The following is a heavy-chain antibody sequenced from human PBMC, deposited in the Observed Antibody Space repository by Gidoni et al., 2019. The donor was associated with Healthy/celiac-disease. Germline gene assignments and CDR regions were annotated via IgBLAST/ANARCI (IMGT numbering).Heavy chain of an antibody. Sequence: EVQLVESGGALIQPGGSLRLSCAASGFTVRSTYMSWVRQAPGKGLEWVSVSYSGGSTYYADSVKGRFTISRDNSKNTLYLQMNSLRAEDTAVYYCARDGEQQLVAGNDAFDIWGQGTMVTVSS. CDR3: ARDGEQQLVAGNDAFDI. CDR1: GFTVRSTY. V-gene: IGHV3-53*01. D-gene: IGHD6-13*01. J-gene: IGHJ3*02. CDR2: SYSGGST.